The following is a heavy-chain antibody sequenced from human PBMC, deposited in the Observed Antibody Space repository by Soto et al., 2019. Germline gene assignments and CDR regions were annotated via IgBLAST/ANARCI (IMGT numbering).Heavy chain of an antibody. V-gene: IGHV4-34*01. CDR1: GGSFSGYY. J-gene: IGHJ6*03. CDR2: INHSGST. D-gene: IGHD1-7*01. CDR3: ARETSYYYMDV. Sequence: SETLSLTCAVYGGSFSGYYWSWIRQPPGKGLEWIGDINHSGSTNYNPSLKSRVTISMDTSKNQFSLKLSFVTAVDTAVYYCARETSYYYMDVWGKGTTVTVSS.